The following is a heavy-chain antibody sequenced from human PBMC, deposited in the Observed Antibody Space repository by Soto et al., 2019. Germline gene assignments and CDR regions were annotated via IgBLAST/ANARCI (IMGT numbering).Heavy chain of an antibody. Sequence: EVQLLESGGGLVQPGGSLRLSCAASGFPFSTYEMTWVRQAPGKGLEWVSVIRPSGDNTYYADSVKGRFTISRDNSKNALYLQVNSLRAEDTALYYCVKGGWLDCWGQGTVVTVSS. CDR1: GFPFSTYE. CDR3: VKGGWLDC. CDR2: IRPSGDNT. J-gene: IGHJ4*02. V-gene: IGHV3-23*01. D-gene: IGHD2-15*01.